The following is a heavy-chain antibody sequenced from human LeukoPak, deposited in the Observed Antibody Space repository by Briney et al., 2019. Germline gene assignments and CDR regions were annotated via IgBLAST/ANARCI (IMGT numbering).Heavy chain of an antibody. J-gene: IGHJ3*02. D-gene: IGHD3-22*01. V-gene: IGHV3-30*04. CDR1: GFTFSSYA. CDR2: ISYDGSNK. CDR3: AREMIEAFDI. Sequence: GGSLRLSCAASGFTFSSYAMHWVRQAPGKGLEWVAVISYDGSNKYYADSVKGRFTISRDNSKNTLYLQMNSLRAEDTAVYYCAREMIEAFDIWGQGTMVTVSS.